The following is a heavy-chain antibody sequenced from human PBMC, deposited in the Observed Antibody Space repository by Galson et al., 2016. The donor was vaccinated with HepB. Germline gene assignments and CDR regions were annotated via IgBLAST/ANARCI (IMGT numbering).Heavy chain of an antibody. CDR2: IIPILDSS. Sequence: SVKVSCKASGGTFSRNAISWVRQAPGQGLEWMGVIIPILDSSKYAQTFQDRVTIIADESTSTAYMELSSLRPDDTAVYYCARDDRMDTPMAYLAYWGQGTLVTVSS. CDR1: GGTFSRNA. D-gene: IGHD5-18*01. J-gene: IGHJ4*02. CDR3: ARDDRMDTPMAYLAY. V-gene: IGHV1-69*13.